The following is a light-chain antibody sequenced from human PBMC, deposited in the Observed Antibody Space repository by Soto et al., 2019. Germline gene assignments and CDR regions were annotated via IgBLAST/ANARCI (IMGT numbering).Light chain of an antibody. CDR3: GTWDSSLSAVV. V-gene: IGLV1-51*01. J-gene: IGLJ2*01. Sequence: QSVLTQPPSVSAAPGQKVTISCSGSSSNIGNNYVSWYQQLPGTAPKLLIYDINKRPSGIPDRFSGSKSGTSATLCITGLQTGDEADYYCGTWDSSLSAVVFGAGTKLTVL. CDR1: SSNIGNNY. CDR2: DIN.